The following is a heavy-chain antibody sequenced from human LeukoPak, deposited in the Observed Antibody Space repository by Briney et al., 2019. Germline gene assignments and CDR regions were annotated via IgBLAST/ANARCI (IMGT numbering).Heavy chain of an antibody. V-gene: IGHV3-48*01. J-gene: IGHJ3*02. D-gene: IGHD3-9*01. Sequence: GGSLRLSCAASGFTFRTYTMNWVRQAPGKGLEWVSYISSSSLIIDYADSVKGRFTISRDNSKNTLYLQMNSLRAEDTAVYYCARGIAHYDILTGYHGGAFDIWGQGTMVTVSS. CDR1: GFTFRTYT. CDR3: ARGIAHYDILTGYHGGAFDI. CDR2: ISSSSLII.